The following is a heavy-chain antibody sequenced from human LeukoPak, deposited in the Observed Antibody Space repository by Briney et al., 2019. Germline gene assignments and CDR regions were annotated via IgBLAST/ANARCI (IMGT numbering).Heavy chain of an antibody. J-gene: IGHJ3*02. Sequence: PGGSLRLSCAASGFTFSSNAMHWVRQAPGKGLEWVAIISYDGSNEYYADSVKGRFTVSRDTSKNTLYLQMNRLRAEDTAVYYCARPVLRFLDWCALDIWGQGTMVTVSS. CDR1: GFTFSSNA. CDR2: ISYDGSNE. CDR3: ARPVLRFLDWCALDI. V-gene: IGHV3-30-3*01. D-gene: IGHD3-9*01.